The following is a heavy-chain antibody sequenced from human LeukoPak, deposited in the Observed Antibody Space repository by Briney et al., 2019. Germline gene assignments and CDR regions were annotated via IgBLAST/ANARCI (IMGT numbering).Heavy chain of an antibody. CDR1: GFTFSSYG. J-gene: IGHJ4*02. D-gene: IGHD3-22*01. CDR2: IRYDGSNK. CDR3: ATNSGYSPYYFDY. Sequence: GGSLRLSCAASGFTFSSYGMHWVRQAPGKGLEWVAFIRYDGSNKYYADSVKGRFTISRDNSKNTLYLQMNSLRAEGTAVYYCATNSGYSPYYFDYWGQGTLVTVSS. V-gene: IGHV3-30*02.